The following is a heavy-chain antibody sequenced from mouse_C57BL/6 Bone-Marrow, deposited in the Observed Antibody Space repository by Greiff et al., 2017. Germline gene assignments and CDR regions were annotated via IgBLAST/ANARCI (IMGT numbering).Heavy chain of an antibody. V-gene: IGHV5-4*03. J-gene: IGHJ4*01. D-gene: IGHD2-3*01. CDR3: ARGLLPYAIDY. CDR2: ISDGGSYT. CDR1: GFTFSSYA. Sequence: EVMLVESGGGLVKPGGSLKLSCAASGFTFSSYAMSWVRQTPGKRLEWVATISDGGSYTYYPDNVKGRFTISRDNAKNNLYLQMSHLKSEDTAMYYCARGLLPYAIDYWGQGTSVTVSS.